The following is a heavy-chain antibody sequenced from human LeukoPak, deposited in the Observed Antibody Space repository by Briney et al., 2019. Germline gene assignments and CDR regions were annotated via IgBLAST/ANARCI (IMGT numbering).Heavy chain of an antibody. V-gene: IGHV3-11*04. J-gene: IGHJ4*02. CDR2: ISSSGSTI. CDR1: GFTFSDYY. Sequence: GGSLRLSCAASGFTFSDYYMSWIRQAPGKGLEWVSYISSSGSTIYYADSVKGRFTISRDNAKNSLYLQMNSLRAEDTAVYYCARVSDAYDYFFDYWGQGTLVTVSS. CDR3: ARVSDAYDYFFDY. D-gene: IGHD5-12*01.